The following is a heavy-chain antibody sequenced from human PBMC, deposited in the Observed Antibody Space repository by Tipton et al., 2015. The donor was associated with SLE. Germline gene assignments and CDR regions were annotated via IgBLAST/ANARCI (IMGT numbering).Heavy chain of an antibody. V-gene: IGHV4-59*01. CDR2: INNSGST. CDR3: ARGLLRTTFALRCFGGSCSNWYLDL. CDR1: GGSITSDC. Sequence: LRLSCTVSGGSITSDCWSWIRQSPGKGLEWIGYINNSGSTKYSRSLKSRVTISVDASTSRFSLDLTSVTAADTAVYFCARGLLRTTFALRCFGGSCSNWYLDLWGRGTLVTVSS. J-gene: IGHJ2*01. D-gene: IGHD2-15*01.